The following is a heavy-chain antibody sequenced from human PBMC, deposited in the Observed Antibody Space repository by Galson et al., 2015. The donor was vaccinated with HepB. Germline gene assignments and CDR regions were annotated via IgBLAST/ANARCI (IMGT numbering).Heavy chain of an antibody. J-gene: IGHJ4*02. CDR2: IYSGGST. D-gene: IGHD1-26*01. V-gene: IGHV3-53*01. Sequence: SLRLSCAASGFTFSSNYMNWVRQAPGKGLEWVSVIYSGGSTYYADSVKGRFTISRDNSKNTLYLQMNNLRAEDTAVYYCARDPNGSYFFDYWGQGTLVTASS. CDR1: GFTFSSNY. CDR3: ARDPNGSYFFDY.